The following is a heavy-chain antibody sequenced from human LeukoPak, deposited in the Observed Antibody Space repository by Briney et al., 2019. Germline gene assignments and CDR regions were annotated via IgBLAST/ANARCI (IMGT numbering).Heavy chain of an antibody. Sequence: SVKVSCKASGGTFSSFAISWVRQAPGQGLEWMGGIIPIFGTANYAQKFQGRVTITADKSTSTAYMELSSLRSDGTAVYYCARDTKRSRARWENLGFDPWGQGTLVTVSS. J-gene: IGHJ5*02. CDR1: GGTFSSFA. V-gene: IGHV1-69*06. D-gene: IGHD1-26*01. CDR3: ARDTKRSRARWENLGFDP. CDR2: IIPIFGTA.